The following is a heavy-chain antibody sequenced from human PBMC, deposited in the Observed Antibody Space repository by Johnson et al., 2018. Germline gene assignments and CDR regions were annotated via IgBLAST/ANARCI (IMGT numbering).Heavy chain of an antibody. D-gene: IGHD2-21*02. V-gene: IGHV3-7*01. J-gene: IGHJ4*02. CDR1: GFTFSSNW. Sequence: VQLVESGGGLVQPGGSLRLSCAASGFTFSSNWMGWVRQAPGKGLEWVANIKEDGSDKYYVDSVKGRFTISRDNAKNSLDLQMNSLRAEDTAIYYCARVSGDRPYDYWGQGTLVTVSS. CDR3: ARVSGDRPYDY. CDR2: IKEDGSDK.